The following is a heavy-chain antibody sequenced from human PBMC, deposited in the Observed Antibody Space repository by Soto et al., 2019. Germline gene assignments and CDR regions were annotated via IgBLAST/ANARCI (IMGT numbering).Heavy chain of an antibody. D-gene: IGHD3-10*01. CDR1: GFTFNNYV. CDR3: GKEGRAGGADY. V-gene: IGHV3-23*01. Sequence: EVQILESGGGLVQPGGSLRLSCAASGFTFNNYVMTWFRQAPGRGLEWVSSINGGGGGTYYADSVKGRFTISRDNSMDKRYRQMNSLRVEDTAVYYFGKEGRAGGADYWGQGTLVTVSS. J-gene: IGHJ4*02. CDR2: INGGGGGT.